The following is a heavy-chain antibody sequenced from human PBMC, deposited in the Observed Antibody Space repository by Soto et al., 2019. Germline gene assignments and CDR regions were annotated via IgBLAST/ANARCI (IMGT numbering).Heavy chain of an antibody. V-gene: IGHV3-15*01. Sequence: GGSLRLSCAASGFTFSHAWMSRVRQAPGKGLEWVGRIKGKTDGGTTDYVAPVKGRFTISRDDSKNMLNLEMNSLKTEDTAVYYCTTEGGDNWKYGEYFDYWGQGALVTVSS. CDR2: IKGKTDGGTT. CDR3: TTEGGDNWKYGEYFDY. J-gene: IGHJ4*02. D-gene: IGHD1-1*01. CDR1: GFTFSHAW.